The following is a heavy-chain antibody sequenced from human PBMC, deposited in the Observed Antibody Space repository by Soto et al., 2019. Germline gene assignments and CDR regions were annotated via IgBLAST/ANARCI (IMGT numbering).Heavy chain of an antibody. J-gene: IGHJ4*02. CDR1: GFTFSSYG. CDR2: ISYDGSNK. D-gene: IGHD6-6*01. V-gene: IGHV3-30*18. Sequence: QVQLVESGGGVVQPGRSLRLSCAASGFTFSSYGMHWVRQAPGKGLEWVAVISYDGSNKYYADSVKGRFTISRDNSKNTLYLQMNSRRAEDTAVYYCAKDQSSAFDYWGQGTLVTVSS. CDR3: AKDQSSAFDY.